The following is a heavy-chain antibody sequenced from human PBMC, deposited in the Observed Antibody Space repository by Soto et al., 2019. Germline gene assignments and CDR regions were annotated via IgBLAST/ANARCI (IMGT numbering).Heavy chain of an antibody. CDR2: INSDGTTT. CDR3: VRDIR. V-gene: IGHV3-74*01. CDR1: GFTFNNFW. Sequence: GGSLRLSCAASGFTFNNFWMYWVRQTPEKGLVWVSGINSDGTTTIYADSVKGRFTISRDNAKNTLYLQMNSLTVGDTAIYYCVRDIRWGQGTLVTVSS. J-gene: IGHJ4*02.